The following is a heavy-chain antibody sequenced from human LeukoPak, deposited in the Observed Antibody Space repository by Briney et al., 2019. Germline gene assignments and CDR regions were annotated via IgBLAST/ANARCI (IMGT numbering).Heavy chain of an antibody. CDR1: GYTFAGYY. V-gene: IGHV1-46*01. D-gene: IGHD6-6*01. CDR2: INPSGGST. Sequence: ASVKVSCKASGYTFAGYYMHWVRQAPGQGLEWMGIINPSGGSTSYAQKFQGRVTMTRDTSTSTVYMELSSLRSEDTAVYYCAREGKGIAARPTFGYWGQGTLVTVSS. CDR3: AREGKGIAARPTFGY. J-gene: IGHJ4*02.